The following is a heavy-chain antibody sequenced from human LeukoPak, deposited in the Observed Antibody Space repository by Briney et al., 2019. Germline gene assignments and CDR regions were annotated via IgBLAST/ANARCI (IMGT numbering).Heavy chain of an antibody. CDR3: ARGGTNFDY. CDR2: IYSGGST. D-gene: IGHD1-1*01. V-gene: IGHV3-66*02. Sequence: GGSLGLSCAASGFTVSSDYMSWVRQAPGKGLQWVSVIYSGGSTYYADSVKGRFTISRDNSKNSLYLQMNSLRAEDTAVYYCARGGTNFDYWGQGTLVTVSS. J-gene: IGHJ4*02. CDR1: GFTVSSDY.